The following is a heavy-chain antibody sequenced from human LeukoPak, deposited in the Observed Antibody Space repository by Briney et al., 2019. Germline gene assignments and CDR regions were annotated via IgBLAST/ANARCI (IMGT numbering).Heavy chain of an antibody. J-gene: IGHJ3*02. CDR2: ISYDGSNK. CDR3: ARDQFGELVVCTFHI. Sequence: PGGSLRLSCAASGFTFSSYGMHWVRQAPGKGLEWVAVISYDGSNKYYAGSVKGRFTISRDNSKNTLYLQMNSLRAEDTAVYYCARDQFGELVVCTFHIWGQGTMVTVSS. V-gene: IGHV3-30*03. CDR1: GFTFSSYG. D-gene: IGHD3-10*01.